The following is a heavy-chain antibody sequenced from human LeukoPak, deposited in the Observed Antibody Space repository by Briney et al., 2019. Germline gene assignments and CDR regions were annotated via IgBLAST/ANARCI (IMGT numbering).Heavy chain of an antibody. J-gene: IGHJ3*01. D-gene: IGHD3-10*01. CDR1: GFTFSSYS. Sequence: GGSLRLSCAASGFTFSSYSMNWVRQAPGKGLEWVAVISYDGSNKYYADSVKGRFTISRDNSKNTLYLQMNSLRAEDTAVYYCAKELGTMVRGGTGPWGQGTMVTVSS. CDR2: ISYDGSNK. CDR3: AKELGTMVRGGTGP. V-gene: IGHV3-30*18.